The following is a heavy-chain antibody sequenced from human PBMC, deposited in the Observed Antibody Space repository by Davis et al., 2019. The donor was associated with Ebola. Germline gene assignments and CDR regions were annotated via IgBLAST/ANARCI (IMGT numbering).Heavy chain of an antibody. V-gene: IGHV1-18*01. CDR2: ISAYNGNT. D-gene: IGHD6-13*01. CDR3: ARDVGAAAGGDGDDY. Sequence: ASVKVSCKASGYTFTSYGISWVRQAPGQGLEWMGWISAYNGNTNYAQKLQGSVTMTTDTSTSTAYMELRSLRSDDTAVYYCARDVGAAAGGDGDDYWGQGTLVTVSS. J-gene: IGHJ4*02. CDR1: GYTFTSYG.